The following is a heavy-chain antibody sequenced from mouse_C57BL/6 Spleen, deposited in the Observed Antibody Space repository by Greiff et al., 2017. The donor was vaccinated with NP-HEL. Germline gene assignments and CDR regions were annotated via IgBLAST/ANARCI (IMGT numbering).Heavy chain of an antibody. CDR2: IDPSDSYT. CDR1: GYTFTSYW. D-gene: IGHD1-1*01. Sequence: QVHVKQPGAELVMPGASVKLSCKASGYTFTSYWMHWVKQRPGQGLEWIGEIDPSDSYTNYNQKFKGKSTLTVDKSSSTAYMQLSSLTSEDSAVYYCARSGYYGSSYVDYWGQGTTLTVSS. CDR3: ARSGYYGSSYVDY. J-gene: IGHJ2*01. V-gene: IGHV1-69*01.